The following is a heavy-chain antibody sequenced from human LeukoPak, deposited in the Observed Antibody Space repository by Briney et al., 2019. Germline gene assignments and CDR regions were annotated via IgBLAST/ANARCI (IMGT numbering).Heavy chain of an antibody. Sequence: SVKVSCKASGGTFSSYAISWVRQAPGQGLEWMGGIIPIFGTANYAQKFQGRVTITADESTSTAYMELSSLRSEDTAVYYCALTLDYDYVWGSYRRLDYWGQGTLVTVSS. CDR2: IIPIFGTA. CDR1: GGTFSSYA. CDR3: ALTLDYDYVWGSYRRLDY. D-gene: IGHD3-16*02. J-gene: IGHJ4*02. V-gene: IGHV1-69*01.